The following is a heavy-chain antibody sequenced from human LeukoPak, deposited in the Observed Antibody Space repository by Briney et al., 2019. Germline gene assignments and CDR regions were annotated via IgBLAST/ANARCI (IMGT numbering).Heavy chain of an antibody. J-gene: IGHJ5*02. V-gene: IGHV3-21*01. CDR3: AREGRDHYYDSSGPSP. CDR1: GFTFSSYS. CDR2: ISSSSSYI. Sequence: GGSLRLSCAASGFTFSSYSMNWVRQAPGKGLEWVSSISSSSSYIYYADSVKGRFTISRDNAKNSLYLQMNSLRAEDTAVYYCAREGRDHYYDSSGPSPWGQGTLVTVSS. D-gene: IGHD3-22*01.